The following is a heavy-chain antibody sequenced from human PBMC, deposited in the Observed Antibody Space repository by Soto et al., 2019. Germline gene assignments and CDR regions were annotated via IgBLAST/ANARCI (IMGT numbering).Heavy chain of an antibody. V-gene: IGHV4-39*01. Sequence: SETLSLTCSVSGGSISSSSYYWGWIRQPPGKGLEWIGSIYYSGSTYYNPSLKSRVTISVDTSKNQFSLKLSSVTAADTAVYYCARSSDFWSGYYFVYWGQGTLVTVSS. CDR3: ARSSDFWSGYYFVY. D-gene: IGHD3-3*01. CDR2: IYYSGST. J-gene: IGHJ4*02. CDR1: GGSISSSSYY.